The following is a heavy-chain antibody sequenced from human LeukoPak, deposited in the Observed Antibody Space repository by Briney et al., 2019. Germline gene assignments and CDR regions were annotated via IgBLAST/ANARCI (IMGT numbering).Heavy chain of an antibody. V-gene: IGHV3-43D*03. Sequence: GGSLRLSCAASGFTFDDYAMHWVRQAPGKGLEWVSLISWDGGSTYYADSVKGRFTISRDNSKNSLYLQMNSLRAEDTALYYCAKEYSSSSHYYHYMDVWGKGTTVTVSS. CDR3: AKEYSSSSHYYHYMDV. J-gene: IGHJ6*03. D-gene: IGHD6-6*01. CDR2: ISWDGGST. CDR1: GFTFDDYA.